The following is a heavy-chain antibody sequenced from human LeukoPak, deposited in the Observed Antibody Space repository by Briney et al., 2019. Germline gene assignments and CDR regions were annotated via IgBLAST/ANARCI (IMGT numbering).Heavy chain of an antibody. D-gene: IGHD6-13*01. CDR1: GGSFSGYY. CDR3: ARYSSSWYVFFDY. J-gene: IGHJ4*02. Sequence: SETLSLTCAVYGGSFSGYYWSWIRQPAGKGLEWIGRIYTSGSTNYNPSLKSRVTMSVDTSKNQFSLKLSSVTAADTAVYYCARYSSSWYVFFDYWGQGTLVTVSS. V-gene: IGHV4-59*10. CDR2: IYTSGST.